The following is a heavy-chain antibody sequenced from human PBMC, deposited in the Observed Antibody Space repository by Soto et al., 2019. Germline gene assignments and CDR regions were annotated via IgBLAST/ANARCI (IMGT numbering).Heavy chain of an antibody. J-gene: IGHJ4*02. D-gene: IGHD5-12*01. Sequence: SGPTLLNPTQSLTLSCTFSGFSFTTAGVAVGWIRQTPGGALEWLTLIYYNDDRRFSPSLKTRLTITGDTSKNQVVLSLTNVDPGDTATYFCAHSDGGYEIIYFAFWGQGIPVTVSS. CDR1: GFSFTTAGVA. V-gene: IGHV2-5*01. CDR2: IYYNDDR. CDR3: AHSDGGYEIIYFAF.